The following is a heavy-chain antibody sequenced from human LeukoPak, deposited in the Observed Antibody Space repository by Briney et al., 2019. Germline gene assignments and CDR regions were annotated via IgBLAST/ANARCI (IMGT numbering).Heavy chain of an antibody. CDR1: GYTFTSYG. D-gene: IGHD3-16*01. CDR2: ISAYNGNT. Sequence: ASVKVSCKASGYTFTSYGISWVRQAPGQGLEWMGWISAYNGNTNYAQKLQGRVTMTRNTSISTAYMELSSLRSEDTAVYYCARENPTFSRHAFDFWGQGTMVTVSS. V-gene: IGHV1-18*01. CDR3: ARENPTFSRHAFDF. J-gene: IGHJ3*01.